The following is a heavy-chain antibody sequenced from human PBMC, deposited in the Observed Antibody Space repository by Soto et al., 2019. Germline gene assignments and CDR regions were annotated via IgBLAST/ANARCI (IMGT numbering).Heavy chain of an antibody. CDR1: GCSISSGGYY. J-gene: IGHJ5*02. Sequence: TLSLTCTVSGCSISSGGYYWRWIRQHPGKGLEWIGYIYYSGSTYYNPSLKSRVTISVDTSKNQFSLKLSSVTAADTAVYYCARECSGGRHYDINWFDPWGQGTLVTVLL. D-gene: IGHD2-15*01. V-gene: IGHV4-31*03. CDR2: IYYSGST. CDR3: ARECSGGRHYDINWFDP.